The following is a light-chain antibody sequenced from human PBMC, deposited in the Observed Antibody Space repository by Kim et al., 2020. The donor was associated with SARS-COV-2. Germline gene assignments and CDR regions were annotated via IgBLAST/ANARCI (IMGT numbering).Light chain of an antibody. CDR2: DNN. V-gene: IGLV1-51*01. Sequence: GQKVTISCSGSSSNIGNSYVSWYQLLPGTAPKLLIYDNNKRPSGIPDRFSGSKSGTSATLGITGLQTGDEADYYCGTWDTSLTAVVFGGGTKVTVL. J-gene: IGLJ2*01. CDR1: SSNIGNSY. CDR3: GTWDTSLTAVV.